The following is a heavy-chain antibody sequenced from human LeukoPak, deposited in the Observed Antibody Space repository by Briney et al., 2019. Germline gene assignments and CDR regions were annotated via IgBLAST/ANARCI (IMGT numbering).Heavy chain of an antibody. J-gene: IGHJ5*02. D-gene: IGHD6-6*01. Sequence: ASVKVSCKASGYTFTSYYMHWVRQAPGQGLEWMGIINPSGGSTSYAQKFQGRVTMTRDTSTSTVYMELSSLRSEDTAVYYCARALIAALDWFDPWGQGTLVTVS. CDR2: INPSGGST. CDR3: ARALIAALDWFDP. V-gene: IGHV1-46*01. CDR1: GYTFTSYY.